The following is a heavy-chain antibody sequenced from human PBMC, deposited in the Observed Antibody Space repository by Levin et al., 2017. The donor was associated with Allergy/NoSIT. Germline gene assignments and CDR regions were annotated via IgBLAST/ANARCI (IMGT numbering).Heavy chain of an antibody. CDR3: AKGETYHYGSSGPHPGNY. V-gene: IGHV3-9*01. CDR1: GFTFDDYA. D-gene: IGHD3-22*01. Sequence: GGSLRLSCAASGFTFDDYAMHWVRQAPGKGLEWVSGISWNRHSIGYADSVKGRFTISRDDAKNSLYLQMNSLRAEDTALYYCAKGETYHYGSSGPHPGNYWGQGTLVTVSS. CDR2: ISWNRHSI. J-gene: IGHJ4*02.